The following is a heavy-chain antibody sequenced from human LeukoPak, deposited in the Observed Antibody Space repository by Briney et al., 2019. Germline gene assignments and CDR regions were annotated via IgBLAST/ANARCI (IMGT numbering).Heavy chain of an antibody. J-gene: IGHJ4*02. D-gene: IGHD1-26*01. V-gene: IGHV1-69*13. CDR2: IIPIFGTA. CDR3: ARGQWEQDPYYFDY. Sequence: EASVKVSCKASGGTFSSYAISWVRQAPGQGLEWMGGIIPIFGTANYAQKFQGRVTITADESTSTAYMELSSLRSEDTAVYYCARGQWEQDPYYFDYWGQGTLVTVSS. CDR1: GGTFSSYA.